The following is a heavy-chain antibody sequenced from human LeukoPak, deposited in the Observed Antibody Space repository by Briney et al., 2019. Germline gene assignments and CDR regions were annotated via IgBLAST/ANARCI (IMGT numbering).Heavy chain of an antibody. Sequence: SETLSLTCTVSGGSISSYYWSWIRQPPGKGLEWIGYIYYSGSTNYNSSLKSRVTISVDTSKNQFSLKLSSVTAADTAVYYCARGARDTAMVDYWGQGTLVTVSS. V-gene: IGHV4-59*08. CDR3: ARGARDTAMVDY. CDR2: IYYSGST. CDR1: GGSISSYY. J-gene: IGHJ4*02. D-gene: IGHD5-18*01.